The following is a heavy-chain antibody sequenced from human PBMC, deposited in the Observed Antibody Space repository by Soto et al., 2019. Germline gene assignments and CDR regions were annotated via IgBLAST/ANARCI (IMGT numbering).Heavy chain of an antibody. D-gene: IGHD4-17*01. CDR3: AKADSYGDYESNYYYMDV. CDR1: GITLSSYA. CDR2: ISGSGGST. J-gene: IGHJ6*03. V-gene: IGHV3-23*01. Sequence: GGSLRLSCAASGITLSSYAMSWVRQAPGKGLEWVSAISGSGGSTYYADSVKGRFTISRDNSKNTLYLQMNSLRAEDTAVYYCAKADSYGDYESNYYYMDVWGKGTTVTVSS.